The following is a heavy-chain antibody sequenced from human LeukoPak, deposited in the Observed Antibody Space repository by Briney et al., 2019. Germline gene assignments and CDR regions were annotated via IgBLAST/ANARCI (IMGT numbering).Heavy chain of an antibody. Sequence: PGGSLRLSCAASGFTFSDYYMSWIRQAPGKGLEWVSYISSSGSTIYYADSVKGRFTISRDNAKNSLYLQMNSLRAEDTAVYYCASYLCSSTSCQGASFDCWGQGTLVTVSS. D-gene: IGHD2-2*01. CDR2: ISSSGSTI. CDR3: ASYLCSSTSCQGASFDC. CDR1: GFTFSDYY. V-gene: IGHV3-11*01. J-gene: IGHJ4*02.